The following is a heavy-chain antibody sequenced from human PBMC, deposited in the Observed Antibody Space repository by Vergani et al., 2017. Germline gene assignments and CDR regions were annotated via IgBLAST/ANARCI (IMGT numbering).Heavy chain of an antibody. Sequence: QVQLVESGGGVVQPGTSLRLSCVVSGFALNRHAMYWVRQAPGKGLEWVVGISFDGSNKYYGDSVKGRFTISRDNSMDTLYLQMNGLRAEDTAVYYCARGAEYCSSTSCPPTLRNYYYYMDVWGKGTTVTVSS. CDR2: ISFDGSNK. V-gene: IGHV3-30*03. CDR1: GFALNRHA. D-gene: IGHD2-2*01. J-gene: IGHJ6*03. CDR3: ARGAEYCSSTSCPPTLRNYYYYMDV.